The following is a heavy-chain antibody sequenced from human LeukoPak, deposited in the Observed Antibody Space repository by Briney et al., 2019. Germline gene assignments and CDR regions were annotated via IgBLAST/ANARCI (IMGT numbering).Heavy chain of an antibody. CDR1: GYTLTELS. Sequence: ASVKVSCKVSGYTLTELSMHWVRQAPGKGLEWMGGFDPEDGETIYAQKFQGRVTMTEDTSTDTAYMELSSLRSEDTAVHYCATDLELRRYFDYWGQGTLVTVSS. J-gene: IGHJ4*02. D-gene: IGHD1-7*01. CDR2: FDPEDGET. CDR3: ATDLELRRYFDY. V-gene: IGHV1-24*01.